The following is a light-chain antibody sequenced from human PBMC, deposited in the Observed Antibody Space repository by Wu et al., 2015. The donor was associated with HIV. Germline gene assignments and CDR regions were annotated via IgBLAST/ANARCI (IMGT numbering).Light chain of an antibody. CDR3: QQYGSSPLT. CDR1: QSVSSNY. Sequence: EIVLTQSPGTLSLSPGESVTLSCRASQSVSSNYLGWYQQKPGQAPRLLIYGASGRATGIPDRFTGSGSGTDFTLTISRLEPEDFAVYYCQQYGSSPLTFGGGTKVEIK. CDR2: GAS. V-gene: IGKV3-20*01. J-gene: IGKJ4*01.